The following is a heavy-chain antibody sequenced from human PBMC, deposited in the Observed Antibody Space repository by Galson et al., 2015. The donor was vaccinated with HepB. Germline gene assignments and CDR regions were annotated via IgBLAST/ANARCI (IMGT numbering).Heavy chain of an antibody. V-gene: IGHV3-7*01. J-gene: IGHJ4*02. D-gene: IGHD3-3*01. CDR1: GFTFSSYW. CDR2: IKQDGSEK. CDR3: ARFGPLRFLEWFFGYYSD. Sequence: SLRLSCAASGFTFSSYWMSWVRQAPGKGLEWVANIKQDGSEKYYVDSVKGRFTISRDYAKNSLYLQMNSLRAEDTAVYYCARFGPLRFLEWFFGYYSDWGQGTLVTVSS.